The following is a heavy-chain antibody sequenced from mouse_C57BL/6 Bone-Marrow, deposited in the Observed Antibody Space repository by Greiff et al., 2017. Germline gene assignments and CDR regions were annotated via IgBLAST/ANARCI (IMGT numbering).Heavy chain of an antibody. CDR1: GYTFTDYN. V-gene: IGHV1-22*01. CDR3: ARETYGNYADY. CDR2: INPNNGGT. J-gene: IGHJ2*01. D-gene: IGHD2-1*01. Sequence: VQLKESGPELVKPGASVKMSCKASGYTFTDYNMHWVKQSHGKSLEWIGYINPNNGGTSYNQKFKGKATLTVNKSSSTAYMELRSLTSEDSAVYYCARETYGNYADYWGQGTTLTVSS.